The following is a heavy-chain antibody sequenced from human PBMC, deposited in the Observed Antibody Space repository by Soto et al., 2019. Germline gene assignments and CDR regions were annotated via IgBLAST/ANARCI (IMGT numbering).Heavy chain of an antibody. CDR1: GFSLSTSGMC. J-gene: IGHJ6*02. V-gene: IGHV2-70*01. Sequence: SGPTLVNPTQTLTLTCTFSGFSLSTSGMCVSWIRQPPGKALEWVALIDWDDDKYYSTSLKTRLTISKDTSKNQVVLTMTNMDPVDTATYYCARIRREDYYDSSGYYYRYYYGMDVWGQGTTVTVSS. D-gene: IGHD3-22*01. CDR3: ARIRREDYYDSSGYYYRYYYGMDV. CDR2: IDWDDDK.